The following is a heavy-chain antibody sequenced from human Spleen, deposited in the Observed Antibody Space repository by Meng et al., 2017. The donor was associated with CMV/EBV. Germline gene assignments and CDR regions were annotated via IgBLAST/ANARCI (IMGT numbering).Heavy chain of an antibody. CDR1: VSCISTIGVG. J-gene: IGHJ4*02. V-gene: IGHV2-5*02. D-gene: IGHD3-3*01. Sequence: TLTWPAPTLATPTPTPPCTFTFFVSCISTIGVGVVWLRQPQGQDLDWLTVIYCDNDNRYSPSLMSRLTITKDTSKNQVVITMTNMDPVDTATCSCAHFLGWGTCYFDYWGQGTLVTVSS. CDR2: IYCDNDN. CDR3: AHFLGWGTCYFDY.